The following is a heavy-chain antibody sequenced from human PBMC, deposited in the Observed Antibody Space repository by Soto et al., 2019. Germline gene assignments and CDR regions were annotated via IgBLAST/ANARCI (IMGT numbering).Heavy chain of an antibody. Sequence: LSLTCTVSGGSMSEYFWSWIRQSPGKGLEWIGYVYYLGSTDYNPSLKSRVTISVDTSKRQFSLKLSSVTVADTAVYYCARDGYDGSGSPYPTYWGPGAQVTVSS. CDR3: ARDGYDGSGSPYPTY. J-gene: IGHJ4*02. CDR2: VYYLGST. D-gene: IGHD3-10*01. CDR1: GGSMSEYF. V-gene: IGHV4-59*01.